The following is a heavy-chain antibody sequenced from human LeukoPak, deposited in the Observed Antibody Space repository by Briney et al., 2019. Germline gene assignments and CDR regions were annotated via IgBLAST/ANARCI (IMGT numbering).Heavy chain of an antibody. J-gene: IGHJ4*02. D-gene: IGHD5-24*01. Sequence: PGGSLRLSCAASGFTFSSYAMSWVRQAPGKGLEWVSVISSGGRTTFYADSVKGRFTISRDNSKNTLYLQMNSLRAEDTAVYYCAQTHYNPYYFDYWGQGTLVTVSS. CDR3: AQTHYNPYYFDY. CDR1: GFTFSSYA. CDR2: ISSGGRTT. V-gene: IGHV3-23*01.